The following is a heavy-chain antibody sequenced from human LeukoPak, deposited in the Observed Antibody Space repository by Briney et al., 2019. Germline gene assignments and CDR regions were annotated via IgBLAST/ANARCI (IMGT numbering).Heavy chain of an antibody. CDR1: GGTFSSYA. V-gene: IGHV1-69*04. CDR3: ASSDTGSSPDY. J-gene: IGHJ4*02. D-gene: IGHD6-13*01. CDR2: IIPILGIA. Sequence: WASVTVSCKASGGTFSSYAISWVRQAPGQGLEWMGRIIPILGIANYAQKFQGRVTITADKSTSTAYMELSSLRSEDTAVYYCASSDTGSSPDYWGQGTLVTVSS.